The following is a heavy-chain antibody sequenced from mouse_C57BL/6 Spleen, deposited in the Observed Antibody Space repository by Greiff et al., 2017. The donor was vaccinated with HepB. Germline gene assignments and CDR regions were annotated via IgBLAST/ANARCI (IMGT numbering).Heavy chain of an antibody. D-gene: IGHD2-5*01. J-gene: IGHJ4*01. CDR1: GYTFTDYY. Sequence: EVQLQQSGPELVKPGASVKISCKASGYTFTDYYMNWVKQSHGKSLEWIGDINPNNGGTSYNQKFKGKATLTVDKSSSTAYMELRSLTSEDSAVYYCAREGKAYYSNFYAMDYWGQGTSVTVSS. CDR2: INPNNGGT. V-gene: IGHV1-26*01. CDR3: AREGKAYYSNFYAMDY.